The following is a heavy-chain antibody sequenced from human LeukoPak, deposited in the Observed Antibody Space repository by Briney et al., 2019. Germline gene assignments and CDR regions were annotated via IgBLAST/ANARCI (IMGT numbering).Heavy chain of an antibody. Sequence: PGRSLRLSCAASGFTFSSYGMHWVRQAPGKGLEWVAVISYDGSNKYYADSVKGRFTISRDNSKNTLYLQMNSLRAEDTAVYYSAKGLYDSSGYYWFDAFDIWGQGTMVTVSS. CDR1: GFTFSSYG. J-gene: IGHJ3*02. CDR3: AKGLYDSSGYYWFDAFDI. D-gene: IGHD3-22*01. CDR2: ISYDGSNK. V-gene: IGHV3-30*18.